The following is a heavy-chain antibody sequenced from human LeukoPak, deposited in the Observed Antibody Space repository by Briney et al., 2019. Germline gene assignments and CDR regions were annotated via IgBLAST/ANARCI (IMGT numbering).Heavy chain of an antibody. CDR1: GGSINTYY. V-gene: IGHV4-59*01. Sequence: SETLSLTCTVSGGSINTYYWHWIRQPPGKGLEWIGYISYSGSTNYNPSLKSRVTTSIDKSKNQFSLKLSSVTAADTAVYYCARSGGYSGYDVDYWGQGTLVTVSS. CDR2: ISYSGST. J-gene: IGHJ4*02. CDR3: ARSGGYSGYDVDY. D-gene: IGHD5-12*01.